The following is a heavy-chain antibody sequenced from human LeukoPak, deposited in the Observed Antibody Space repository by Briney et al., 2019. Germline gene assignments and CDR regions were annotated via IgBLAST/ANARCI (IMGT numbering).Heavy chain of an antibody. Sequence: PGGSLRLSCAASGFYFSSHWMHWVRHAPGKGLGWISNIRRYGSLLGYAASVKGRFPVSRDNAKNTLFLHMTSLRAEDTAVYYCARDEVGAPPIDYWGQGALVTVSS. J-gene: IGHJ4*02. CDR1: GFYFSSHW. V-gene: IGHV3-74*01. D-gene: IGHD1-26*01. CDR2: IRRYGSLL. CDR3: ARDEVGAPPIDY.